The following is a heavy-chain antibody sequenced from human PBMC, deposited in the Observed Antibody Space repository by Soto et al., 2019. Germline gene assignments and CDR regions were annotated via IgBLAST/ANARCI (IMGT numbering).Heavy chain of an antibody. J-gene: IGHJ6*02. CDR1: GFNFNSYT. Sequence: EVQLVESGGGLVKPGGSLRLSCAASGFNFNSYTIHWGIQAPGKRLEWLSSISSSGYIFSTDSVSGRFTISRDNAKNLVYLQRNSLRAEDTAVYFCARECSGGSCYTGMDVWGQGTTVTVSS. CDR2: ISSSGYI. V-gene: IGHV3-21*01. D-gene: IGHD2-15*01. CDR3: ARECSGGSCYTGMDV.